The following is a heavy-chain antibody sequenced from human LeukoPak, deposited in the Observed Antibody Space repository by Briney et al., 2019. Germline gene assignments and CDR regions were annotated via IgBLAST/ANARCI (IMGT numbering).Heavy chain of an antibody. V-gene: IGHV6-1*01. Sequence: SQTLSLTCAISGDCVSSNSASWNWIRHPPSRRLEGLGRKYFRSKGYNDYGLSVKSRININPDTSKNQFSLQLNSVTPEDTAVYYCARVTTTTLSDWGQGTLVTVSS. CDR1: GDCVSSNSAS. CDR3: ARVTTTTLSD. D-gene: IGHD5-24*01. J-gene: IGHJ4*02. CDR2: KYFRSKGYN.